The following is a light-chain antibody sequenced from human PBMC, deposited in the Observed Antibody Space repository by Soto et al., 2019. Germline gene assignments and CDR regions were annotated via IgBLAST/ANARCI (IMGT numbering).Light chain of an antibody. V-gene: IGKV3-20*01. J-gene: IGKJ3*01. CDR2: AAS. CDR1: QSVASNH. Sequence: EGVLTQSPGTLSLSPGERATLSCRASQSVASNHLAWYHQKPGQAPRLIIYAASTRAAGIPDRFSGSGSGTVFILISSRQEPEDLGVFCYHHDSRSLIFTFGPGTTVDIK. CDR3: HHDSRSLIFT.